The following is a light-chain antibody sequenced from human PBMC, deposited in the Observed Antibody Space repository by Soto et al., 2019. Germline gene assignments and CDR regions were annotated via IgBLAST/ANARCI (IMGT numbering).Light chain of an antibody. CDR1: SSDVGGYNY. V-gene: IGLV2-14*01. Sequence: QSALTHPASVSGSPGQSITISRTGTSSDVGGYNYVSWYQQHPGKAPKLMIYDVSNRPSGVSNRFSGSKSGNTASLTISGLQPEVEADYYCGSYTSSSPRYEVFSGGTKATVL. J-gene: IGLJ2*01. CDR3: GSYTSSSPRYEV. CDR2: DVS.